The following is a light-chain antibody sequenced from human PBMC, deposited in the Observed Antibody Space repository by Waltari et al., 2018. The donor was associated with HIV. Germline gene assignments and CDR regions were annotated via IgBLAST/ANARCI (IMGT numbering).Light chain of an antibody. V-gene: IGLV1-40*01. Sequence: QSVLTQPPSVSGAPGQRVTISCTGSSSNIGAGYDVHWFHQLPGTAPKLLIYADDNRPSGVPDRFSGSKSGTSASLAITGLQAEDEADYYCQSYDSSLSGSFVFGTGTKVTVL. J-gene: IGLJ1*01. CDR1: SSNIGAGYD. CDR2: ADD. CDR3: QSYDSSLSGSFV.